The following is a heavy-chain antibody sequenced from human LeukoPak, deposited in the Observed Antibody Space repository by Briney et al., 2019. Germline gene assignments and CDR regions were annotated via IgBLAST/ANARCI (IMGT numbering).Heavy chain of an antibody. CDR1: GYTFTSYY. CDR3: ARCDGLYFNWFDP. J-gene: IGHJ5*02. CDR2: INPSGGST. Sequence: GASVKVSCKASGYTFTSYYMHWVRQAPGQGLEGMGIINPSGGSTSYAQKFQGRVTMTRDMSTSTVYMELSSLRSEDTAVYYCARCDGLYFNWFDPWGQGTLVTVSS. V-gene: IGHV1-46*01. D-gene: IGHD3-10*01.